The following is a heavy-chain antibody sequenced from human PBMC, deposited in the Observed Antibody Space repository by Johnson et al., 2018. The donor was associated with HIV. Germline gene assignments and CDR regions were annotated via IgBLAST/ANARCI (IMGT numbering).Heavy chain of an antibody. CDR1: GFKFDDNY. J-gene: IGHJ3*02. CDR2: ISSSGGTT. CDR3: ARAGSSSSGPRAFDI. D-gene: IGHD6-6*01. V-gene: IGHV3-11*04. Sequence: QVQLVESGGALVKPGGSLRLSCAASGFKFDDNYMAWIRQSPGKGLEWVSYISSSGGTTHNADSVKGRFAISRNNADNSLYLQMNSLRVEDTALYLCARAGSSSSGPRAFDIWGQGTMVTVSS.